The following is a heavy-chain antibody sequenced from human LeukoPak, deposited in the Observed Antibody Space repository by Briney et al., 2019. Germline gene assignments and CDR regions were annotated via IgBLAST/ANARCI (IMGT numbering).Heavy chain of an antibody. CDR3: ARGRITIFGVVPFFDY. D-gene: IGHD3-3*01. V-gene: IGHV4-39*07. CDR2: INHSGST. Sequence: SETLSLTCTVSGGSIRSSSYYWGWIRQPPGKGLEWIGEINHSGSTNYNPSLKSRVTISVDTSKNQFSLKLSSVTAADTAVYYCARGRITIFGVVPFFDYWGQGTLVTVSS. J-gene: IGHJ4*02. CDR1: GGSIRSSSYY.